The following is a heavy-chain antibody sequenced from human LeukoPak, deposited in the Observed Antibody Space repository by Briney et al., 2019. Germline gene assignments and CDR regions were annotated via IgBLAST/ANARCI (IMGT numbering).Heavy chain of an antibody. CDR3: ARDFCPYWSDGPFAAFGS. CDR1: GFTFATYA. V-gene: IGHV3-30*15. J-gene: IGHJ5*02. Sequence: PGGSLRLSCAASGFTFATYAVHWVRQAPGQGLEWVAFISHDGDNAFYADSVKGRLTISRDNSTNTVFLQMGSLRPDDTALYYCARDFCPYWSDGPFAAFGSWGQGSLVTVSS. CDR2: ISHDGDNA. D-gene: IGHD1-1*01.